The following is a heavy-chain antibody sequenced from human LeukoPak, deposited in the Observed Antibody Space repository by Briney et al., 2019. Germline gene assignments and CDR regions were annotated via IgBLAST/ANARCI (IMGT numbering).Heavy chain of an antibody. Sequence: SETLSLTCTVSGDCISSGSYYWSWIRQPAGKGLEWIGRFYTSGSTNYNPSLKSRVTVSVDTSKNQFSLKLSSVTAADTAVYYCASGGENIDAFDIWGQGTMVTVSS. CDR2: FYTSGST. D-gene: IGHD2-21*01. CDR3: ASGGENIDAFDI. V-gene: IGHV4-61*02. J-gene: IGHJ3*02. CDR1: GDCISSGSYY.